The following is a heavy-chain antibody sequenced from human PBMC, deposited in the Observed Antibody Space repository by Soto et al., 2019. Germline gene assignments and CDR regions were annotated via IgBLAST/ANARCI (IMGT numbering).Heavy chain of an antibody. CDR2: IYWDDDK. CDR1: GFSLSTSGVG. J-gene: IGHJ6*02. D-gene: IGHD6-6*01. Sequence: QITLKESGPTLVKPTQTLTLTCTFSGFSLSTSGVGVGWIRQPPGKALEWLALIYWDDDKRYSPSLKSRLTITKDTSKNQLVLTMTNMDPVDTATYYCAHRPPIAARPDYYYYYGMDVWGQGTTVTVSS. V-gene: IGHV2-5*02. CDR3: AHRPPIAARPDYYYYYGMDV.